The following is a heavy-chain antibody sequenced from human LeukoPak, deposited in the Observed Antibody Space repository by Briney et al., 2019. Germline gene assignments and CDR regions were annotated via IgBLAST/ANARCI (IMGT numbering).Heavy chain of an antibody. CDR1: GFTFSSYS. Sequence: GGSLRLSCAASGFTFSSYSMNWVRQAPGKGLEWVSSISSSSSYIYYADSVKGRFTISRDNAKNSLYLQMNSLRAEDTAVYYCARDQELLEPFDYWGQGTLVTVSS. J-gene: IGHJ4*02. CDR3: ARDQELLEPFDY. V-gene: IGHV3-21*01. CDR2: ISSSSSYI. D-gene: IGHD1-26*01.